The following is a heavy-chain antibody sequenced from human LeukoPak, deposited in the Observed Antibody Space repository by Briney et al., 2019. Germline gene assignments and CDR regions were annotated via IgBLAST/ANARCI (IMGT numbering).Heavy chain of an antibody. CDR1: GFTFISLA. CDR2: ISGSGGRT. Sequence: PGGSLRLSCAASGFTFISLAVSWVRQAPGKGLEWVSAISGSGGRTYYADSVKGRFTISRDNSKNTLYLQMNSLRAEDTAVYYCAKVRWGSSWHGTVDYWVQGTLVTVSS. D-gene: IGHD6-13*01. V-gene: IGHV3-23*01. J-gene: IGHJ4*02. CDR3: AKVRWGSSWHGTVDY.